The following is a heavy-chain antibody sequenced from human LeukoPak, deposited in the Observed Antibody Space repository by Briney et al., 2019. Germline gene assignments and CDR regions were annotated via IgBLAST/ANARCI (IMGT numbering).Heavy chain of an antibody. CDR1: GGSISSYY. Sequence: SETLSLTCTVSGGSISSYYWSWIRQPPGKGLEWIGYIYYSGSTNYNPSLKSRVTISVDTSKNQFSLKLSSVTAADTAVYYCAGMAYSSGWFYGMDVWGQGTTVTVSS. J-gene: IGHJ6*02. CDR3: AGMAYSSGWFYGMDV. CDR2: IYYSGST. V-gene: IGHV4-59*01. D-gene: IGHD6-19*01.